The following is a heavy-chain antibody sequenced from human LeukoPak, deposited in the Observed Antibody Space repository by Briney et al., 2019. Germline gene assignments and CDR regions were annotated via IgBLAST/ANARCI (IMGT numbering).Heavy chain of an antibody. D-gene: IGHD1-26*01. J-gene: IGHJ4*02. V-gene: IGHV3-21*01. CDR1: GFTFSSYS. Sequence: PGGSLRLSCAASGFTFSSYSMNWVRQAPGKGLEWVSSISSSSNYIYYADSVKGRFTISRDNAKNSLYLQMNSLRAEDTAVYYCARDVGSGSSLDYWGQGTLVTVSS. CDR3: ARDVGSGSSLDY. CDR2: ISSSSNYI.